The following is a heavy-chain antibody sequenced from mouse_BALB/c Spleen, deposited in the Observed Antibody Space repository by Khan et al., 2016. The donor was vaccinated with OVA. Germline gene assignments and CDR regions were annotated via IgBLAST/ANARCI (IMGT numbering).Heavy chain of an antibody. V-gene: IGHV5-6*01. CDR2: ISSGGDYT. D-gene: IGHD4-1*01. Sequence: EVELVESGGDLVKPGGSLKLSCAASGFTFSSYSMSWVRQTPDKRLEWVASISSGGDYTYYPDSVKGRVTISRDNAKNTLYLQMSVLKSEDTAMYYCADHLPGSFAYWGQGTLVTVSA. J-gene: IGHJ3*01. CDR1: GFTFSSYS. CDR3: ADHLPGSFAY.